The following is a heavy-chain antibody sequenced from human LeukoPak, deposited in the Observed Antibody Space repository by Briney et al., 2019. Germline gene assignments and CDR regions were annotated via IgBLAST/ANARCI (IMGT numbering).Heavy chain of an antibody. Sequence: ASVKVSCKASGGTFSSYAISWVRQAPGQGLEWMGIINPTDGSTSYAQKFQGRVTMTRDTSTSTVYMELSSLRSEDTAVYYCARYYYYGMDVWGQGTTVTVSS. CDR3: ARYYYYGMDV. V-gene: IGHV1-46*01. CDR2: INPTDGST. CDR1: GGTFSSYA. J-gene: IGHJ6*02.